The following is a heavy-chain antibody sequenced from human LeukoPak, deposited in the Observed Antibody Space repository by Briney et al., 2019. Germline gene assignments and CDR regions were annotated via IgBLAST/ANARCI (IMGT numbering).Heavy chain of an antibody. V-gene: IGHV4-34*01. CDR1: GESLSGHH. D-gene: IGHD1-20*01. J-gene: IGHJ5*02. Sequence: SETLSPTCAVYGESLSGHHWTSIRQPPGKGLEWIGEINHSGTTYYNPSLKSRVTISVDTSKNQFSLNLNSVTAADTAVYYCAKGARSNRYNWNGLINWFDPWGQGTLVTDSA. CDR2: INHSGTT. CDR3: AKGARSNRYNWNGLINWFDP.